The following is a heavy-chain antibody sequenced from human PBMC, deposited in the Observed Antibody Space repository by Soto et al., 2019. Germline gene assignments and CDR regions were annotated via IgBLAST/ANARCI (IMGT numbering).Heavy chain of an antibody. D-gene: IGHD3-3*01. CDR1: GGPITTSSYY. V-gene: IGHV4-39*01. CDR3: ARGVREPGIYWYFDL. J-gene: IGHJ2*01. Sequence: PSETLSLTCTVSGGPITTSSYYWGWVRQPPGKGLEWIGSIHYSGSTYYNATLKSRVTLFMDTSKSQFSLELSSVTAADRAVYYCARGVREPGIYWYFDLWGRGTLVTVSS. CDR2: IHYSGST.